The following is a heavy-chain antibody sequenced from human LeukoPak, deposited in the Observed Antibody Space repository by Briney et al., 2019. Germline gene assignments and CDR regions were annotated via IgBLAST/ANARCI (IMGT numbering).Heavy chain of an antibody. J-gene: IGHJ4*02. D-gene: IGHD5-24*01. CDR2: IYSGGDT. CDR3: ARGAKGGYNFDHNY. Sequence: GGSLRLSCAASGFTVSSNYMGWVRQAPGKGLEWVSVIYSGGDTYYAGSVKGRFTISRDNAKNSLYLQMNSLRAEDTAVYYCARGAKGGYNFDHNYWGQGTLVTVSS. V-gene: IGHV3-66*01. CDR1: GFTVSSNY.